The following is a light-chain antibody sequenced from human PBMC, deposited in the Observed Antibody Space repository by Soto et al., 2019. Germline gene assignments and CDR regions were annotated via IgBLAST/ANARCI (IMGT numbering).Light chain of an antibody. CDR2: GAS. Sequence: ESVLPPSPGTLSLSPGERATLSCRASQSVSSSSLAWYQQKPGQAPRLLIYGASSRATGIPDRFSGSGSGTDVTLTISRLEPEDFAVYYCQQYGSSPPYTVGQGTKLEIK. J-gene: IGKJ2*01. CDR3: QQYGSSPPYT. V-gene: IGKV3-20*01. CDR1: QSVSSSS.